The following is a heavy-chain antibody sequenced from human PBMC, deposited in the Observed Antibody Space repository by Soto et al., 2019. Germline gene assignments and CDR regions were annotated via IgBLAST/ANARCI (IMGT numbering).Heavy chain of an antibody. CDR1: GGTFSSYA. Sequence: ASVKVSCKASGGTFSSYAISWVRQAPGQGLEWMGGIIPIFGTANYAQKFQGRVTITADESTSTAYMELSSLRSEDTAVYYCARGKIVGATTQRYYGMDVWGQGTTVTVSS. D-gene: IGHD1-26*01. V-gene: IGHV1-69*13. J-gene: IGHJ6*02. CDR3: ARGKIVGATTQRYYGMDV. CDR2: IIPIFGTA.